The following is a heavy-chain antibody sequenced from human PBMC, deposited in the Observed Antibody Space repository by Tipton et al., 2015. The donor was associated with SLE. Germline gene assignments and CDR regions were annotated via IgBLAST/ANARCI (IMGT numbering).Heavy chain of an antibody. CDR2: ISWDGGST. D-gene: IGHD3-10*01. V-gene: IGHV3-43*01. J-gene: IGHJ3*02. Sequence: SLRLSCAASGFTFDDYTMHWVRQAPGKGLEWVSLISWDGGSTYYADSVKGRFTISRDNSKNSLYLQMNSLRTEDTALYYCAKAIHDYYGSGSLAFDIWGQGTMVTVSS. CDR3: AKAIHDYYGSGSLAFDI. CDR1: GFTFDDYT.